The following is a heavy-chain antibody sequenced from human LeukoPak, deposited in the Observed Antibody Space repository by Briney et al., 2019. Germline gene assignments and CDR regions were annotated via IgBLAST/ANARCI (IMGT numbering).Heavy chain of an antibody. CDR1: AFTFTGYY. CDR2: IDPNSGGT. Sequence: GAAVKASFKASAFTFTGYYIHWVRQAPGQGLEWMGWIDPNSGGTNYAQKFQGRVTLSRDTSINTAYMELSRLRSDDTAVYYCARDRRRDLVFDYWGQGTLATVSS. J-gene: IGHJ4*02. CDR3: ARDRRRDLVFDY. V-gene: IGHV1-2*02.